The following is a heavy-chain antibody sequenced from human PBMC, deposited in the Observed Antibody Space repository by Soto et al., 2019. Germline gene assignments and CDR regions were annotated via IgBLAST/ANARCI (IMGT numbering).Heavy chain of an antibody. CDR1: GFIFSDHY. V-gene: IGHV3-72*01. Sequence: EVQLEESGGGLVQPGGSLRLSCVASGFIFSDHYMDWVRQAPGKGLEWIGRSRNKADSYTTEYAASVKGRFTISRAVSKDALYLQMNSLKIDDTAVYYCARIGQRGGRFGPWGQGTLVTVSS. CDR2: SRNKADSYTT. CDR3: ARIGQRGGRFGP. D-gene: IGHD2-15*01. J-gene: IGHJ5*02.